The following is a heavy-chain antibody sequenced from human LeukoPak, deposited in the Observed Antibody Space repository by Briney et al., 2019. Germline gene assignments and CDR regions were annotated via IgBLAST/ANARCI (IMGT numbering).Heavy chain of an antibody. V-gene: IGHV4-39*07. CDR2: IYYSGST. Sequence: SETLSLTCTVSGGSISSSSYYWGWIRQPPGKGLEWIGSIYYSGSTYYNPSLKSRVTISVDTSKNQFSLKLSSVTAADTAVYYCARVRYGGNSNFDYWGQGTLVTVSS. CDR3: ARVRYGGNSNFDY. J-gene: IGHJ4*02. CDR1: GGSISSSSYY. D-gene: IGHD4-23*01.